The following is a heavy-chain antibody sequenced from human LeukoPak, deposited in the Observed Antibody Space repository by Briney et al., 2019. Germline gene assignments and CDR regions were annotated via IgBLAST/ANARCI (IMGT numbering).Heavy chain of an antibody. CDR1: GYTFTSYG. V-gene: IGHV1-18*01. Sequence: GASVKVSCKASGYTFTSYGISWVRQAPGQGLEWMGWIYTYNGHTRYAQNFQGRVTMTTDISTSTAYMEVRSLRSDDTAVYYCARDEKWLIDYWGQGTLVTVSS. CDR2: IYTYNGHT. J-gene: IGHJ4*02. CDR3: ARDEKWLIDY. D-gene: IGHD5-12*01.